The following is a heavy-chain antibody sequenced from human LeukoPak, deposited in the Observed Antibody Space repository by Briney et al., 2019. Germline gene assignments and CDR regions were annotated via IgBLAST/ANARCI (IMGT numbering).Heavy chain of an antibody. CDR2: IFYTGST. CDR3: ARNYYDSSGYDQPNAFDI. Sequence: SETLSLTCTVSGGSLNNYYWSWIRQPPGKGLECIGYIFYTGSTNYNPSLKSRVTISVDTSKNQFSLKLSSVTAADTAVYYCARNYYDSSGYDQPNAFDIWGQGTMVTVSS. CDR1: GGSLNNYY. J-gene: IGHJ3*02. D-gene: IGHD3-22*01. V-gene: IGHV4-59*08.